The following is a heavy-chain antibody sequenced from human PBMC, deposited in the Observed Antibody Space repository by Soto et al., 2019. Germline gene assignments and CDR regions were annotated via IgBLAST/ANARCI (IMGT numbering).Heavy chain of an antibody. CDR3: ARLAVAGDPHFDY. CDR2: IYYSGST. Sequence: KPSETLSLTCTVSGGSISSSSYYWGWIRQPPGKGLEWIGSIYYSGSTYYNPSLKSRVTISVDTSKNQFSLKLSSVTAADTAVYYCARLAVAGDPHFDYWGQGTLVTVSS. D-gene: IGHD6-19*01. CDR1: GGSISSSSYY. J-gene: IGHJ4*02. V-gene: IGHV4-39*01.